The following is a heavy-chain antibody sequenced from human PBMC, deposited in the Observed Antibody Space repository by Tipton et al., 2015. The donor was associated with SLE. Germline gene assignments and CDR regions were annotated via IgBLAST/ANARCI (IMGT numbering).Heavy chain of an antibody. Sequence: TLSLTCIVSGDSISSSTYYWGWIRQPPGKGLEWIGRIYTSGATTYNPSLKSRVSISVDTSKNQFSLKLSSVTAADTAVYYCARVGDGISSSPWCFDLWGRGTLVTVSS. J-gene: IGHJ2*01. V-gene: IGHV4-61*02. CDR1: GDSISSSTYY. D-gene: IGHD6-6*01. CDR3: ARVGDGISSSPWCFDL. CDR2: IYTSGAT.